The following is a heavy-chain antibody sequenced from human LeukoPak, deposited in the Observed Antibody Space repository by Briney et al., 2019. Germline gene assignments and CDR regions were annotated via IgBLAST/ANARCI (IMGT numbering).Heavy chain of an antibody. J-gene: IGHJ5*02. V-gene: IGHV4-59*01. CDR2: IYYSGSP. D-gene: IGHD3-10*01. Sequence: KPSETLSLTCTVSGGSISSYYWSWIRQPPGKGLEWIGYIYYSGSPNYNPSLKSRVTISVDTSKNQFSLKLSSVTAADTAVYYCARSGRPLTYYYGSGSYRNWFDPWGQGTLVTVSS. CDR1: GGSISSYY. CDR3: ARSGRPLTYYYGSGSYRNWFDP.